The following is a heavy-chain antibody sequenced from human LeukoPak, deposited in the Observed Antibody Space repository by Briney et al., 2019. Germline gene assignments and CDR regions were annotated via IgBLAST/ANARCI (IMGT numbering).Heavy chain of an antibody. V-gene: IGHV4-34*01. CDR3: ARGAKLLNAFVI. CDR1: GGSFSGCY. CDR2: INHSGST. Sequence: SETLSLTCAVYGGSFSGCYWSWIRQPPGKGLEWIGEINHSGSTNYNPSLKSRVTISVDTSKNQFSLKLSSVTAADTAVYYCARGAKLLNAFVIWGQGTMVTVSS. J-gene: IGHJ3*02. D-gene: IGHD2/OR15-2a*01.